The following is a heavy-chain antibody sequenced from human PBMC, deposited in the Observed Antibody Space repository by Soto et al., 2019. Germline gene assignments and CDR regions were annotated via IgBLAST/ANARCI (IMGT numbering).Heavy chain of an antibody. CDR2: INPKSGAT. D-gene: IGHD3-22*01. J-gene: IGHJ4*02. Sequence: QVQLVQSGADVKKPGASLKVSCKASGYTFTGYEMHWVRQAPGQGLEWMGHINPKSGATWNAQKLQGRVTMTTDTSTSTAYMDLRSLRSDDTAVYYCARDLDSSGYYYVGSDHWGQGTLVTVSS. V-gene: IGHV1-2*06. CDR1: GYTFTGYE. CDR3: ARDLDSSGYYYVGSDH.